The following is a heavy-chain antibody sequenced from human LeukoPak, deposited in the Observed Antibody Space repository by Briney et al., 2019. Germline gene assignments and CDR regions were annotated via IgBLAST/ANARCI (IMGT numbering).Heavy chain of an antibody. CDR3: PKDTTPGIAAAGY. Sequence: ASVKVSCKASGYTFSNYGINWVRQAPGQGLEWMGWISGYNGNTKYAHKLQGRVTMTTDTSTSTAYMELRSLRSDDTAVYYCPKDTTPGIAAAGYWGQGTLVTVSS. CDR1: GYTFSNYG. CDR2: ISGYNGNT. D-gene: IGHD6-13*01. J-gene: IGHJ4*02. V-gene: IGHV1-18*01.